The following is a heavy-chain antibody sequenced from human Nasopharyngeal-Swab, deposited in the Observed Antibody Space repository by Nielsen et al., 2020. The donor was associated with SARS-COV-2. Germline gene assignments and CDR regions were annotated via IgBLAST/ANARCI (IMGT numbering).Heavy chain of an antibody. CDR3: VRDDCSSTSCYGRSNAFDI. J-gene: IGHJ3*02. V-gene: IGHV3-48*02. CDR2: ISSSSSTI. Sequence: WIRQPPGKGLEWVSYISSSSSTIYYADSVKGRFTISRDNAKNSLYLQMNSLRDEDTAVYYCVRDDCSSTSCYGRSNAFDIWGQGTMVTVSS. D-gene: IGHD2-2*01.